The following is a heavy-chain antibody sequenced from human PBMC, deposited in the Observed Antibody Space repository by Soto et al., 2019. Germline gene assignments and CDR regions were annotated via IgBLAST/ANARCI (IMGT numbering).Heavy chain of an antibody. CDR3: CATAREHPKGFHS. V-gene: IGHV3-72*01. J-gene: IGHJ4*02. Sequence: EVQLVESGGGLVQPGGSLRLSCAVSGFTFSDHYMDWVRQAPGKGLEWVARSRNKANSYTTEYAASVKGRLIISTDDTANPLYLQMTSSKTAATAVYYCCATAREHPKGFHSWGQGTLVTVSS. CDR1: GFTFSDHY. D-gene: IGHD1-26*01. CDR2: SRNKANSYTT.